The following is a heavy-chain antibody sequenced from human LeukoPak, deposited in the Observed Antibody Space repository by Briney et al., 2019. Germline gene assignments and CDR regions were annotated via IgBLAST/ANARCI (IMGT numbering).Heavy chain of an antibody. CDR2: ISSSSSTI. CDR3: AKDRYWEDIVDGLFDY. D-gene: IGHD2-15*01. J-gene: IGHJ4*02. CDR1: GFTFSSYS. Sequence: PGGSLRLSCAASGFTFSSYSMTWVRQAPGKGLEWVSYISSSSSTIYYADSVKGRFTISRDNSKNTLYLQMSSLRAEDTAVYYCAKDRYWEDIVDGLFDYWGQGTLVTVSS. V-gene: IGHV3-48*01.